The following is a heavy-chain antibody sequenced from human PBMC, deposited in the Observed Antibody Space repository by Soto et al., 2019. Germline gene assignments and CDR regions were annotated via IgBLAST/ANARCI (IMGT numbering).Heavy chain of an antibody. D-gene: IGHD3-16*02. J-gene: IGHJ4*02. CDR3: ARGGKYDYIWGSYRRFDY. CDR2: INHSGST. V-gene: IGHV4-34*01. CDR1: GGSFSGYY. Sequence: SETLSLTCAVYGGSFSGYYWIWIRQPPGKGLEWIGEINHSGSTNYNPSLKSRVTISVDTSKNQFSLKLSSVTAADTAVYYCARGGKYDYIWGSYRRFDYWGQGTLVTVSS.